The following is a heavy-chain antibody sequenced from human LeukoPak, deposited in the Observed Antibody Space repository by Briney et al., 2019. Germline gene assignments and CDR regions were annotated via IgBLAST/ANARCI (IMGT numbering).Heavy chain of an antibody. CDR3: ARAIAGRPKRGYYYYMDV. J-gene: IGHJ6*03. CDR2: INPNSGGT. Sequence: ASVKVSCKASGYTFTDYYMHWVRQAPGQGLEWMGWINPNSGGTNYVQKFQGRVTMTRDTSISTAYMELSSLGSEDTAVYYCARAIAGRPKRGYYYYMDVWGKGTTVTVSS. V-gene: IGHV1-2*02. D-gene: IGHD6-6*01. CDR1: GYTFTDYY.